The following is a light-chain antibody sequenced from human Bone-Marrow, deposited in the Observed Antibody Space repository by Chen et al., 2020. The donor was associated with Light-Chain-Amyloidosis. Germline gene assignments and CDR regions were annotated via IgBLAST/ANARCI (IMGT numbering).Light chain of an antibody. CDR2: EVE. CDR3: CSYAGASTYV. Sequence: QSALTQPASVAGSPGQSITISCTGTRSDIGSFNLVSWYQHHPDKAPKLIIYEVEKRPSGVSNRFSGSSSGNTASLTISGLQADDEAAYYCCSYAGASTYVFGTGTEVTVL. J-gene: IGLJ1*01. CDR1: RSDIGSFNL. V-gene: IGLV2-23*02.